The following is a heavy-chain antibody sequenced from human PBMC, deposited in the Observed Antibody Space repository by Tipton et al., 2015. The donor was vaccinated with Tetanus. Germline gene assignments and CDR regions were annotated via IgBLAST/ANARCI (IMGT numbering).Heavy chain of an antibody. CDR3: AREYSTTWGVVGCFDP. J-gene: IGHJ5*02. CDR2: ISYDGSNK. CDR1: GFNFSSFD. Sequence: RSLRLSCAASGFNFSSFDMHWVRQAPGKGLEWVALISYDGSNKYYADSVKDRFTITRDNSKNTLYVQMNSLRAEDMAVYYCAREYSTTWGVVGCFDPWGQGTLVTVSS. D-gene: IGHD2-2*01. V-gene: IGHV3-30-3*01.